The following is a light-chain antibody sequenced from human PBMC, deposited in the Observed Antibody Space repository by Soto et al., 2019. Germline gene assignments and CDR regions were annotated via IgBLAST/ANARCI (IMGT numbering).Light chain of an antibody. Sequence: QSVLTQPASVSGSPGQSITISCTGTSSDVGGYNYVSWYQQHPGKAPKLMIYDVSNRPSGVSNRFPGSKSGNTASLTISGLQAEDEADYYCSSYTSSSTPYCVFGTGTKLTVL. J-gene: IGLJ1*01. CDR2: DVS. V-gene: IGLV2-14*01. CDR1: SSDVGGYNY. CDR3: SSYTSSSTPYCV.